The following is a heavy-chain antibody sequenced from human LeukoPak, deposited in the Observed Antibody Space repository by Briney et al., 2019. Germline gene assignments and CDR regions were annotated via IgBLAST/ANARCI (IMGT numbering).Heavy chain of an antibody. Sequence: GGSLRLSCAASGFTFSSYSMNWVRQAPGKGLEWVSYISSSSSTIYYPDSVKGRFTISRDNAKNSLYLQMNSLRDEDTAVYYCARELFSSDYIWGSYYHQFDYWGQGTLVTVSS. D-gene: IGHD3-16*01. CDR3: ARELFSSDYIWGSYYHQFDY. CDR2: ISSSSSTI. CDR1: GFTFSSYS. J-gene: IGHJ4*02. V-gene: IGHV3-48*02.